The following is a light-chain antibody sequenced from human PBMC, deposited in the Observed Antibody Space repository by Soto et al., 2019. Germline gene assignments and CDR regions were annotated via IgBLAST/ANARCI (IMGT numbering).Light chain of an antibody. CDR3: QQYNNWPFT. Sequence: EIVMTQSPATLSVSPGERATLSCRASQSISSNLAWYQQKPGQAPRLLIYGASPRATGIPATFSGSGSGTEFNLTISSLQSEDFAGYYCQQYNNWPFTFGPGTKVDIK. J-gene: IGKJ3*01. CDR1: QSISSN. V-gene: IGKV3-15*01. CDR2: GAS.